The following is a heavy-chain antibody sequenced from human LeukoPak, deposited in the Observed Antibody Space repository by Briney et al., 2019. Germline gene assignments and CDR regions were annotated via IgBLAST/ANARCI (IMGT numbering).Heavy chain of an antibody. CDR2: ITVSGDTT. CDR1: GFIFRNYA. CDR3: AKWGDYDILTGYYVSDF. D-gene: IGHD3-9*01. Sequence: GASLRLSCAASGFIFRNYAMSWVRQAPGKGLEWVSAITVSGDTTYYADSVKGRFTISRDNSKNTLYVEMNTLRAEDTAVYYCAKWGDYDILTGYYVSDFWGQGTLVTVSS. J-gene: IGHJ4*02. V-gene: IGHV3-23*01.